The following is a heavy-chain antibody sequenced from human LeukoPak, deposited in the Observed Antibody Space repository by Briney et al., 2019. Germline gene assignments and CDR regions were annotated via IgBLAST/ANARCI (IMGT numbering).Heavy chain of an antibody. D-gene: IGHD5/OR15-5a*01. V-gene: IGHV1-8*01. CDR2: MNPSSGNT. CDR1: GYTFTSYD. CDR3: ARAGFYDSSDAFDI. J-gene: IGHJ3*02. Sequence: ASVKVSCKASGYTFTSYDINWVRQATGQGLEWMGWMNPSSGNTGYAQKFQGRVTMTRNTSISTAYMELSSLRSEDTAVYYCARAGFYDSSDAFDIWGQGTMVTVSS.